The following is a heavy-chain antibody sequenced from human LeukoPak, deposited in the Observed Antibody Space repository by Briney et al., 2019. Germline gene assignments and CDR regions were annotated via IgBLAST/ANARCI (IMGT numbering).Heavy chain of an antibody. CDR1: GFIFSTYT. V-gene: IGHV3-30*04. D-gene: IGHD6-13*01. CDR3: ARAPYSSSWYIFDH. J-gene: IGHJ4*02. CDR2: ISYDGVNK. Sequence: GGSLRLSCAASGFIFSTYTIYWIRQAPGKGLEWVAVISYDGVNKYYADSVKGRFTISRDNSKNTLSLQMNSLTVEDTAVYYCARAPYSSSWYIFDHWGQGTLVTVSS.